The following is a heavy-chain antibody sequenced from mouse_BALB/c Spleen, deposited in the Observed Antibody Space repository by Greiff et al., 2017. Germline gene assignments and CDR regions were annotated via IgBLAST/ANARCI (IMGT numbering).Heavy chain of an antibody. V-gene: IGHV3-6*02. J-gene: IGHJ3*01. CDR3: ARGEDDWFAY. CDR2: ISYDGSN. Sequence: EVKLVESGPGLVKPSQSLSLSCSVTGYSITSGYYWNWIRQFPGNKLEWMGYISYDGSNNYNPSLKNRISITRDTSKNQFFLKLNSVTTEDTATYDCARGEDDWFAYWGQGTLVTVSA. CDR1: GYSITSGYY.